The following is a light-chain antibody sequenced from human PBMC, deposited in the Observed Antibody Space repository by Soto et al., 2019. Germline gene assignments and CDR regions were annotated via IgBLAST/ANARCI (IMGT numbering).Light chain of an antibody. CDR3: QQSYSTPPYT. CDR1: QYIGRH. Sequence: DIQMTQSPSSLSASVGDRVTITCRASQYIGRHLNWYQQKPGKAPNLLIYAASSLQSGVPSRFSGSGSATDFTLTISSLQPEDFAAYYCQQSYSTPPYTFGQATKLEIK. J-gene: IGKJ2*01. V-gene: IGKV1-39*01. CDR2: AAS.